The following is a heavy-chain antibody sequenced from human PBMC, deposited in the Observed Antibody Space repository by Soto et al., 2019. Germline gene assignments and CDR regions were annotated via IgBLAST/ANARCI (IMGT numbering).Heavy chain of an antibody. CDR1: GYTFNRYL. CDR3: ARSMVNGTYEAFDI. D-gene: IGHD2-8*01. J-gene: IGHJ3*02. V-gene: IGHV5-51*01. Sequence: PGESLKISCKWSGYTFNRYLIVLVRPLPGKGLEWMGVIYPGDSDTRYSPSLQGQVTISADKSSSAAYLQWSSLQASDTATYYCARSMVNGTYEAFDIWGQGTMVTVSS. CDR2: IYPGDSDT.